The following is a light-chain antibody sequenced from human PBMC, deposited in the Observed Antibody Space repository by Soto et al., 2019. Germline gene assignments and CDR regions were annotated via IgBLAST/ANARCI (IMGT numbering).Light chain of an antibody. CDR2: GAS. V-gene: IGKV3-15*01. CDR3: QQNNKWPPVT. CDR1: QTISND. J-gene: IGKJ4*01. Sequence: EVVMTQSPATVSVSPGDGVTLSCRSSQTISNDLAWYQQKPGQSPSLLIYGASTRATGVPARFSGGGSGTAFTLTISSLQSEDFAFYYCQQNNKWPPVTFGGGTKVEIK.